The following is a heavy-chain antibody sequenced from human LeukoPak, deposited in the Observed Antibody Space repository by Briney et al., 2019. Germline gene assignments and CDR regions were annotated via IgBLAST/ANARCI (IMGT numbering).Heavy chain of an antibody. D-gene: IGHD4-17*01. Sequence: PKGSVKVSCKASGCTFTSYDINWVRQATGQGLEWMGWMNHNSSNTGYAQKFQGRVTMTRNTSISTAYMELSSLRSEDTAVYYCARDRAVTNDFDYWGQGTLVTVSS. CDR3: ARDRAVTNDFDY. CDR2: MNHNSSNT. CDR1: GCTFTSYD. V-gene: IGHV1-8*01. J-gene: IGHJ4*02.